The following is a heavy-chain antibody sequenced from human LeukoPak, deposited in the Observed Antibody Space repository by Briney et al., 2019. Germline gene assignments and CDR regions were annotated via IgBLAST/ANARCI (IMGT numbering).Heavy chain of an antibody. Sequence: GGSLRLSCAASGFTFSSYAMSRVRQAPGKGLEWVSAISGSGGSTYYADSVKGRFTISRDNSKNTLYLQMNSLRAEDTAVYYCAKVEGGWTAAGPNFDYWGQGTLVTVSS. J-gene: IGHJ4*02. V-gene: IGHV3-23*01. CDR1: GFTFSSYA. CDR2: ISGSGGST. CDR3: AKVEGGWTAAGPNFDY. D-gene: IGHD6-13*01.